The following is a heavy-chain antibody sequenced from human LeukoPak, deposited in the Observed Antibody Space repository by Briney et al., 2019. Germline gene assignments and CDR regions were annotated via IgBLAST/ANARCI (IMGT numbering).Heavy chain of an antibody. J-gene: IGHJ4*02. V-gene: IGHV4-34*01. CDR2: INHSGST. Sequence: PSETLSLTCAVYGGAFSGYYWSWIRHPPGKGLGWIGEINHSGSTNYNPSLKSRVTISVDTSKTQFSLKLSSVTAADTAVYYCAREDYWGQGTLVTVSS. CDR1: GGAFSGYY. CDR3: AREDY.